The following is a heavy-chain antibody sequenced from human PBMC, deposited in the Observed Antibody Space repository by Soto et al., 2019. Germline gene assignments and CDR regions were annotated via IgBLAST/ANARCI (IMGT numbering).Heavy chain of an antibody. J-gene: IGHJ4*02. V-gene: IGHV3-23*01. D-gene: IGHD6-19*01. CDR3: AKGSLAVAGVHHVVDY. Sequence: EVQLLESGGGLVQPGGSLRLSCAASGFTFSSYAMSWVRQAPGKGLDWVSVISGSGENTYYADSVKGRFTISRDNSKNTLYLQMNSLRAEDTAVYYCAKGSLAVAGVHHVVDYWGQGSLVTVSS. CDR1: GFTFSSYA. CDR2: ISGSGENT.